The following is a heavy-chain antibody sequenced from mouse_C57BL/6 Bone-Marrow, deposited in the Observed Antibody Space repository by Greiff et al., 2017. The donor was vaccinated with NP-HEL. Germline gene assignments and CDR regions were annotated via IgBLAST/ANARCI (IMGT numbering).Heavy chain of an antibody. J-gene: IGHJ4*01. CDR1: GYTFTDYY. D-gene: IGHD2-3*01. CDR3: ARERLGGWPNYYAMDY. Sequence: EVQLQQSGPELVKPGASVKISCKASGYTFTDYYMNWVKQSHGKSLEWIGDINPNNGGTSYNQKFKGKATLTVDKSSSTTYMELRSLTSEDSAVYYCARERLGGWPNYYAMDYWGQGTSVTVSS. CDR2: INPNNGGT. V-gene: IGHV1-26*01.